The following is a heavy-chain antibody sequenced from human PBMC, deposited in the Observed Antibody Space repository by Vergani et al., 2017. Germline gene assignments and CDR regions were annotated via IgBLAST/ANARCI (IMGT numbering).Heavy chain of an antibody. CDR2: INHSGST. CDR1: GGSFSGYY. D-gene: IGHD2-2*02. Sequence: QVQLQQWGAGLLKPSETLSLTCAVYGGSFSGYYWSWIRQPPGKGLEWSGEINHSGSTNYNPSLKSRVTISVDTSKNQFSLKLSSVTAADTAVYYCAGGRYCSSTSCYRPGDYYYYYMDVWGKGTTVTVSS. CDR3: AGGRYCSSTSCYRPGDYYYYYMDV. J-gene: IGHJ6*03. V-gene: IGHV4-34*01.